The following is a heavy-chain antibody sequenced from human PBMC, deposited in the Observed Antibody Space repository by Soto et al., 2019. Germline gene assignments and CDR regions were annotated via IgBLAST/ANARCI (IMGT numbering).Heavy chain of an antibody. CDR3: ARDRESPFDY. Sequence: QVQLVESGGGVVQPGRSLRLSCAASGFTFSDYGMHWVHQAPGKGLEWVAVIWYDGSNKYYADSVKGRFTISRDNSKNTLYLQMNSLRAEDTAMYYCARDRESPFDYWGQGTLVTVSS. J-gene: IGHJ4*02. CDR1: GFTFSDYG. CDR2: IWYDGSNK. V-gene: IGHV3-33*01.